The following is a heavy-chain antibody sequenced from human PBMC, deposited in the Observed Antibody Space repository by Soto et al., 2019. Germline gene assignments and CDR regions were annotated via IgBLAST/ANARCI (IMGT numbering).Heavy chain of an antibody. CDR2: ISYDGSNK. CDR1: GFTFSSYG. J-gene: IGHJ3*02. D-gene: IGHD6-13*01. CDR3: AKAPRLFTGYSSSFDAFDI. Sequence: QVQLVESGGGVVQPGRSLRLSCAASGFTFSSYGMHWVRQAPGKGLEWVAVISYDGSNKYYADSVKGRFTISRDNSKNTLYLQMNSLRAEDTAVYYCAKAPRLFTGYSSSFDAFDIWGQGTMVTVSS. V-gene: IGHV3-30*18.